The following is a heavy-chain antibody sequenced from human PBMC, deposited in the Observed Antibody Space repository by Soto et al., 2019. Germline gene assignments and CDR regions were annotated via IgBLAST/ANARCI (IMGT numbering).Heavy chain of an antibody. D-gene: IGHD6-19*01. V-gene: IGHV3-11*06. Sequence: GGSLRLSCAASGFTFSDYYMSWIRQAPGKGLEWVSYISSSSSYTNYADSVKGRFTISRDNAKNSLYLQMNSLRAEDTAVYYCATVGRKVADPNPYPFDYWGQGTLVTVSS. CDR1: GFTFSDYY. J-gene: IGHJ4*02. CDR2: ISSSSSYT. CDR3: ATVGRKVADPNPYPFDY.